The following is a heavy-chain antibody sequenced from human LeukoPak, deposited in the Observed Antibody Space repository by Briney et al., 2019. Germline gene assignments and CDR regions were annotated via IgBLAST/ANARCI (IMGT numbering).Heavy chain of an antibody. V-gene: IGHV4-59*08. CDR3: ARRNDPYGLDV. CDR1: GGSITNYY. J-gene: IGHJ6*02. D-gene: IGHD1-1*01. Sequence: SSETLSLTCTVSGGSITNYYWNWIRQPPGKGLEWIGYIYYSGSTFYNPSLESRVTISIDTSKNQFSLKVRFVTAADTAVYYCARRNDPYGLDVWGPGTTVTVSS. CDR2: IYYSGST.